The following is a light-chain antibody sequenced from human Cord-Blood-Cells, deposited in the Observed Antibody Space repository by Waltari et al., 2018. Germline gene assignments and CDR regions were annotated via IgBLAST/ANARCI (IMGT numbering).Light chain of an antibody. Sequence: QSALTQPASVSGSPGQSITISCTGTSRDVGSYNLVSWYQQNPGKAPKLMIYEGSKRPSGVSNRFSGSKSGNTASLTISGLQAEDEADYYCCSYAGSVVFGGGTKLTVL. V-gene: IGLV2-23*01. CDR2: EGS. J-gene: IGLJ2*01. CDR3: CSYAGSVV. CDR1: SRDVGSYNL.